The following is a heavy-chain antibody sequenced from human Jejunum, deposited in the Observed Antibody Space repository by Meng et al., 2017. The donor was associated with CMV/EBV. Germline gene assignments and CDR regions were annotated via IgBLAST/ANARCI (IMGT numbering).Heavy chain of an antibody. CDR3: ARDLPGGTKGTWLDL. Sequence: QAQLLQAGVEVKKPGASVKVSCKASGYIFNNYGVSWVRQAPGQGPEWMGWISAYNGNTNYAQNFQGRFTMATDTSTSTAYMELRSLRSDDTAVYYCARDLPGGTKGTWLDLWGQGTLVTVSS. D-gene: IGHD1-14*01. CDR1: GYIFNNYG. J-gene: IGHJ5*02. V-gene: IGHV1-18*01. CDR2: ISAYNGNT.